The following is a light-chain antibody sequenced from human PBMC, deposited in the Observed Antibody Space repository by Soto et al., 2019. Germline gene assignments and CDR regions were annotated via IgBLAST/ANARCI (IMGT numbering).Light chain of an antibody. CDR3: QSYDSSLSGSYA. CDR2: GNG. CDR1: SSNIGAGYD. J-gene: IGLJ1*01. V-gene: IGLV1-40*01. Sequence: QFVLTQPPSVSGAPGHRVTISCTGSSSNIGAGYDVHWYQQLPGTAPKLLIYGNGNRPSGVPDRFSGSKSGTSASLAITGLQAEDEADYYCQSYDSSLSGSYAFGTGTKVTVL.